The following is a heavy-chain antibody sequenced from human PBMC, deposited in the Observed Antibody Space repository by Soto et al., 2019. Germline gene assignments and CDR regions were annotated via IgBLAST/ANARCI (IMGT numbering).Heavy chain of an antibody. CDR2: IYWDDDK. Sequence: QITLKESGPTLVKPTQTLTLTCTFSGFSLSTSGVGVGWIRQPPGKALEWLALIYWDDDKRYSPSLKSRPTITKDTSKNQVVLTMTNMHPVDTATYYCAHYFYGVTDYWGQGTLVTVSS. V-gene: IGHV2-5*02. CDR3: AHYFYGVTDY. J-gene: IGHJ4*02. D-gene: IGHD4-17*01. CDR1: GFSLSTSGVG.